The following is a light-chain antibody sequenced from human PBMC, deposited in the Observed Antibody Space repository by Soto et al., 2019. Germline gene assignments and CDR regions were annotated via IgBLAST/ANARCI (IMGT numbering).Light chain of an antibody. CDR3: QQYGSSPLT. J-gene: IGKJ4*01. V-gene: IGKV3-20*01. CDR2: GAS. CDR1: ESVSDNY. Sequence: EIVLTQSPCTLSLSPGERATLSCRASESVSDNYLAWYQQRSGQAPRLVIYGASSRASAVPDRFGGSGSGADFTLTISRLEPEDFAVYYCQQYGSSPLTFGGGTKVEIK.